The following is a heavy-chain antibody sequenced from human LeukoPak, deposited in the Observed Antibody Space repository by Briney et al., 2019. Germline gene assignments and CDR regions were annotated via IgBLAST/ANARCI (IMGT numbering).Heavy chain of an antibody. Sequence: GGSLRLSCAASGFTFDDYDVTWVRQAPGKGLEWVSGINWNGGRTGYADSVKGRFTISRDNAKNSLYLQMNTLRAEDTALYYCARLAYSGSSYVDYWGQGTLVTVSS. V-gene: IGHV3-20*04. CDR2: INWNGGRT. CDR1: GFTFDDYD. CDR3: ARLAYSGSSYVDY. D-gene: IGHD1-26*01. J-gene: IGHJ4*02.